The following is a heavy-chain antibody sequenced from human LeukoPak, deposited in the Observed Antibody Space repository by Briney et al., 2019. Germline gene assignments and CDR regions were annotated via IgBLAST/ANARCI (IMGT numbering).Heavy chain of an antibody. CDR1: GYTFTSYG. D-gene: IGHD2-2*01. CDR3: ARDNVVVPALDY. CDR2: ISAYNGNS. Sequence: GASVKVSCKASGYTFTSYGISWVRQAPGQGLEWMGWISAYNGNSNYAQKLQGRVTTTTDTSTSTAYMELRSLRSDDTAVYYCARDNVVVPALDYWGQGTLVTVSS. V-gene: IGHV1-18*01. J-gene: IGHJ4*02.